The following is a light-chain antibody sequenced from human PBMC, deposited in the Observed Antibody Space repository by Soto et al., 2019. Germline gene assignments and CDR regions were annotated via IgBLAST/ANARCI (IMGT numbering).Light chain of an antibody. V-gene: IGKV3-11*01. J-gene: IGKJ1*01. CDR3: QQRSNWPPVT. CDR1: QSVSSY. CDR2: DAS. Sequence: EIVLTQSPATLSLSPGERATLSCRASQSVSSYLAWYQQKPGQAPRLLIYDASNRATGIPARFSGSGSGTDFTLTISRLEPEDFAVYYCQQRSNWPPVTFGQGTKVEIK.